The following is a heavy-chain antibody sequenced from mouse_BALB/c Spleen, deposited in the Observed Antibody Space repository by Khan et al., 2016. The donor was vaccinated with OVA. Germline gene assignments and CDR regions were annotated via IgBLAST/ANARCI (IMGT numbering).Heavy chain of an antibody. V-gene: IGHV1-4*01. Sequence: QLQQSGAELARPGASVKMSCKASGYTFTTYTMHWVKQRPGQGLEWIGYINPSNGHTNYNQKFKDKSTLTADKSSSTAYMQLSSLTSDYSAVYYCAREGAYYRSDGWFSYWGQGTLVTVSA. CDR1: GYTFTTYT. D-gene: IGHD2-14*01. CDR2: INPSNGHT. J-gene: IGHJ3*01. CDR3: AREGAYYRSDGWFSY.